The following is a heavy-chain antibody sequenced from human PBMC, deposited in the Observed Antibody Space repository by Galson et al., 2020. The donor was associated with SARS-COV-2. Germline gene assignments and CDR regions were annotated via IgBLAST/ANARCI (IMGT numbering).Heavy chain of an antibody. V-gene: IGHV3-23*01. CDR2: ISGSGGST. CDR3: AKCPDYYDSSGYPHPFDY. Sequence: GGSLRLSCAASGFTFSSYTMSWVRQAPEKGLEWVSAISGSGGSTYYADSVKGRFTISRDNSKNTLYLQMNSLRAEDTAVYYCAKCPDYYDSSGYPHPFDYWGQGTLVTVSS. CDR1: GFTFSSYT. J-gene: IGHJ4*02. D-gene: IGHD3-22*01.